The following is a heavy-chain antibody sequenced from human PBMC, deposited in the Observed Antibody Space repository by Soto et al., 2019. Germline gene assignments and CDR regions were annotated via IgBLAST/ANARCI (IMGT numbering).Heavy chain of an antibody. CDR3: ARKQAGFFYGIDY. V-gene: IGHV4-31*02. CDR2: IDGSGYT. D-gene: IGHD3-3*01. Sequence: PSETLSLTRTVSGGSISTGGYYWSWIRQYPGKGLEWLGYIDGSGYTFYNPSLQSRLTLSMDTSKNQFSLKLSSATAADTAVYFCARKQAGFFYGIDYWGQGTLVTVSS. J-gene: IGHJ4*02. CDR1: GGSISTGGYY.